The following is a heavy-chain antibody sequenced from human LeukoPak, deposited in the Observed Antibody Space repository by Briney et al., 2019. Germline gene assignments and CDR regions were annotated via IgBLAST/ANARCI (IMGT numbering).Heavy chain of an antibody. CDR3: AKLLFGYDSSGFTTDY. J-gene: IGHJ4*02. CDR2: ISGSGGST. Sequence: GGSLRLSCAASGFTFSSYAMSWVRQAPGKGLEWVSAISGSGGSTYYADSVKGRFTVSRDRSKNTLYLQMDSLRAEDTAVYYCAKLLFGYDSSGFTTDYWGQGTLVTVSA. V-gene: IGHV3-23*01. CDR1: GFTFSSYA. D-gene: IGHD3-22*01.